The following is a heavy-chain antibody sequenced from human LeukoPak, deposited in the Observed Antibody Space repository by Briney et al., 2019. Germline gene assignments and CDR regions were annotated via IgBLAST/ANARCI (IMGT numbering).Heavy chain of an antibody. J-gene: IGHJ4*02. Sequence: PSETLSPTCAVYGGSFSGYYWSWIRQPPGKELEWIGEINHSGSTNYNPSLKSRVTISVDTSKNQFSLKLSSVTAADTAVYYCARAPTLYCSGGSCYFDYWGQGTLVTVSS. V-gene: IGHV4-34*01. CDR2: INHSGST. D-gene: IGHD2-15*01. CDR3: ARAPTLYCSGGSCYFDY. CDR1: GGSFSGYY.